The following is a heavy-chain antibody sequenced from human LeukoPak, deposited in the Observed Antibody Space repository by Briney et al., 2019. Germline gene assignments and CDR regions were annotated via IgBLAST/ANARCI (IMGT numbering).Heavy chain of an antibody. CDR1: GGTFSSYA. Sequence: ASVKVSCKASGGTFSSYAISWVRQAPGQGLEWMGGIIPIFGTANYAQKFQGRVTITTDESTSTAYMELSSLRSEDTAVYYCARATGNNGAVSTVTTGGAFDIWGQGTMVTVSS. V-gene: IGHV1-69*05. D-gene: IGHD4-17*01. CDR2: IIPIFGTA. CDR3: ARATGNNGAVSTVTTGGAFDI. J-gene: IGHJ3*02.